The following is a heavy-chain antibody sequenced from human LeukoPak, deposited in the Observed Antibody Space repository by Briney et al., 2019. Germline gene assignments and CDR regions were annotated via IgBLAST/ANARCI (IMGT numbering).Heavy chain of an antibody. J-gene: IGHJ4*02. CDR3: ARYGGYSYGVDY. Sequence: PSETLSLTCTVSGGSISSGSYYWSWIRQPAGKGLEWIGRIYTSRSTNYNPSLKSRVTISVDTSKNQFSLKLSSVTAADTAVYYCARYGGYSYGVDYWGQGTLVTVSS. V-gene: IGHV4-61*02. CDR1: GGSISSGSYY. CDR2: IYTSRST. D-gene: IGHD5-18*01.